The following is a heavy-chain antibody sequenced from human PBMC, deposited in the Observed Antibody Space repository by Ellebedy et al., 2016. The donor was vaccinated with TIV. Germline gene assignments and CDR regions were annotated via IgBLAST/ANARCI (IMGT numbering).Heavy chain of an antibody. J-gene: IGHJ5*02. CDR3: ASGVVPAAIFHNWFDP. Sequence: GGSLRLSCAASGFTFSNAWMSWVRQAPGKGLEWVGRIKSKTDGGTTDYAAPVKGRFTISRDDSKNTLYLQMNSLRAEDTAVYYCASGVVPAAIFHNWFDPWGQGTLVTVSS. V-gene: IGHV3-15*01. CDR1: GFTFSNAW. CDR2: IKSKTDGGTT. D-gene: IGHD2-2*01.